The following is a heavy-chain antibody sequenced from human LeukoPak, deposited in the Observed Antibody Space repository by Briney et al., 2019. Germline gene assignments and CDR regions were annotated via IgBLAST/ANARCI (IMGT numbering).Heavy chain of an antibody. V-gene: IGHV7-4-1*02. CDR3: ARVGRRNSLRWFDP. CDR2: INTNTGNP. CDR1: GYTFTSYA. J-gene: IGHJ5*02. D-gene: IGHD2-15*01. Sequence: ASVKVSCKASGYTFTSYAMNWVRQAPGQGLEWMGWINTNTGNPTYAQGFTGRFVFSLDTSVSTAYLQISSLKAEDTAVYYYARVGRRNSLRWFDPWGQGTLVTVSS.